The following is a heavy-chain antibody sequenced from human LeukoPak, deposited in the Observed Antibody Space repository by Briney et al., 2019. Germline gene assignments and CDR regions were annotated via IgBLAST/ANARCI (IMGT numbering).Heavy chain of an antibody. CDR3: ASTIGENYDFWSGYYNY. J-gene: IGHJ4*02. Sequence: SETLSLTCAVYGGSFSGYYWSWIRQPPGKGLEWIGEINHSGSTNYNPSLKSRVTISVDTSKNQFSLKLSSVTAADTAVYYCASTIGENYDFWSGYYNYWGQGTLVTVSS. CDR1: GGSFSGYY. D-gene: IGHD3-3*01. V-gene: IGHV4-34*01. CDR2: INHSGST.